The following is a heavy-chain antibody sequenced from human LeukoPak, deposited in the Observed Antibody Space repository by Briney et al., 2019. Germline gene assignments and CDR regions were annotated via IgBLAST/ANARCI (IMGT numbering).Heavy chain of an antibody. J-gene: IGHJ4*02. Sequence: SEALSLTCAVYGGSFSGYYWSWIRQPPGKGLEWIGEINHSGSTNYNPSLKSRVTISIDTSKNLFSLRLNSMTAADTAVYYCAKSGGYGLIDKWGQGTLVTVSS. V-gene: IGHV4-34*01. D-gene: IGHD1-26*01. CDR1: GGSFSGYY. CDR3: AKSGGYGLIDK. CDR2: INHSGST.